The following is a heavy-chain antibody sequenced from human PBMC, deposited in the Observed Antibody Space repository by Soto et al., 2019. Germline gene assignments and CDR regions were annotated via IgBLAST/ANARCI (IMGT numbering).Heavy chain of an antibody. Sequence: QITLKESGPGLMEPTKPLTLTCSLSGLSLSTRGVGVGWLRQAPGRALEGLAIIYWDNDKRYNPSLKTRLTSTKYPSKNQVVLTLTYMEPVDTAVYDCAQRVTYSTTYSVGRFDPWGQGSLVTVS. CDR2: IYWDNDK. CDR3: AQRVTYSTTYSVGRFDP. D-gene: IGHD4-4*01. J-gene: IGHJ5*02. V-gene: IGHV2-5*02. CDR1: GLSLSTRGVG.